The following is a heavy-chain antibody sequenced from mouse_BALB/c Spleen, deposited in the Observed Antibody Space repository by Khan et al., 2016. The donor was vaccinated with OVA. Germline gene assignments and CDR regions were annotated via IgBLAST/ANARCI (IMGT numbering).Heavy chain of an antibody. V-gene: IGHV1-4*01. D-gene: IGHD2-14*01. CDR2: INPSNGYT. CDR1: GYTFTSYT. J-gene: IGHJ3*01. Sequence: VELVESGAELARPGASVKMSCKASGYTFTSYTIHWIKKRPGQGLEWIGYINPSNGYTNYNQNFKDKATLTTDKSSTTAYLQLSSMTSDDSAVYNCVRDGAYHRNDGWFAYWGQGTLVTVSA. CDR3: VRDGAYHRNDGWFAY.